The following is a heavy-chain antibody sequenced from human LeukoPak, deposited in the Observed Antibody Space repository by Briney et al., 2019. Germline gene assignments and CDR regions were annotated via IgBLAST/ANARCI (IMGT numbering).Heavy chain of an antibody. CDR1: GFTFSSYA. J-gene: IGHJ4*02. Sequence: GGSLRLSCAASGFTFSSYAMSWVRQAPGKGLEWVSVIYSGGSTYYADSVKGRFTISRDNSKNTLYLQMNSLRAEDTAVYYCASTAVAGTPFDYWGQGTLVTVSS. D-gene: IGHD6-19*01. CDR3: ASTAVAGTPFDY. CDR2: IYSGGST. V-gene: IGHV3-66*01.